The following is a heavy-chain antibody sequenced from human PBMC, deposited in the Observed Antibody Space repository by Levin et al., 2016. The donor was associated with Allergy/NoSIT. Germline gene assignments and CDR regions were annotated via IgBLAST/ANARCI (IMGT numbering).Heavy chain of an antibody. CDR1: GDTISSSNCY. CDR3: ARGSGDGITRDYFDY. D-gene: IGHD1-26*01. Sequence: SETLSLTCTVSGDTISSSNCYWAWIRQPPGRGPEWIASICNSGSTYYNPSLKSRVMISVDTSKNQFYLKVSSVTSADTATYFCARGSGDGITRDYFDYWGQGAPVTVSS. V-gene: IGHV4-39*07. J-gene: IGHJ4*02. CDR2: ICNSGST.